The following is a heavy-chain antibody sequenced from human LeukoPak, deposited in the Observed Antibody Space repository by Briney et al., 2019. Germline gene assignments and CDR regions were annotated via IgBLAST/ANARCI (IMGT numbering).Heavy chain of an antibody. V-gene: IGHV1-69*13. Sequence: SVKVSCKASGGTFSSYAISWVRQAPGQGLEWMGGIIPIFGTANYAQKFQGRVTITADESTSTVYMELSSLRSDDTAIYYCAFEGYNYGYNWGQGTLVTVSS. CDR2: IIPIFGTA. J-gene: IGHJ4*02. D-gene: IGHD5-18*01. CDR1: GGTFSSYA. CDR3: AFEGYNYGYN.